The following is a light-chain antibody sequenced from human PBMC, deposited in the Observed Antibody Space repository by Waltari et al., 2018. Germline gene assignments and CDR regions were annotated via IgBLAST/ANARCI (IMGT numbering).Light chain of an antibody. CDR3: QQYGSSPPD. CDR2: GAS. Sequence: IVLTQSPGTLSLSPGERATLSCRASQGVSSTNLAWYQQKPGRPPRLLIYGASSRATGIPDRFSGSGSGTDFTLTISRLEPEDFAVYYCQQYGSSPPDFGGGTKVEIK. CDR1: QGVSSTN. V-gene: IGKV3-20*01. J-gene: IGKJ4*01.